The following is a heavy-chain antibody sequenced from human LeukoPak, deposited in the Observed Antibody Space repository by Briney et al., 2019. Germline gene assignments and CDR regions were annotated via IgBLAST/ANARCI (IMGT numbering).Heavy chain of an antibody. CDR2: ISYDGSKT. CDR1: GFTFSSYA. D-gene: IGHD3-22*01. Sequence: PGRSLRLSCAASGFTFSSYAIHWVRQAPGNGLEWVAVISYDGSKTYYADSVKGRFTISRDNSKNTLSLQMNSLRAEDTAVYYCARDTGALFYYDSSGSLGAFDIWGQGTMVTVSS. J-gene: IGHJ3*02. V-gene: IGHV3-30-3*01. CDR3: ARDTGALFYYDSSGSLGAFDI.